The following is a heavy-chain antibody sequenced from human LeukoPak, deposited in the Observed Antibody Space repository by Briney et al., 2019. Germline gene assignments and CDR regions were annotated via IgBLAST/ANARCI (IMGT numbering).Heavy chain of an antibody. D-gene: IGHD5-18*01. V-gene: IGHV3-21*01. J-gene: IGHJ4*02. CDR3: ARMDGSYVDY. CDR1: GFTFSSYS. CDR2: ISSSSSYI. Sequence: PGGSLRLSCAVSGFTFSSYSMNWVRQAPGKGLEWVSSISSSSSYIYYADSVKGRFTISRDNAKNSLYLQMNSLRAEDTAVYYCARMDGSYVDYWGQGTLVTVSS.